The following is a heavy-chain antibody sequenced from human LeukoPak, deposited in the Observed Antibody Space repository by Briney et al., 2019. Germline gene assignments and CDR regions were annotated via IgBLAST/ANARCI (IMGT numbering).Heavy chain of an antibody. D-gene: IGHD3-3*01. V-gene: IGHV3-23*01. J-gene: IGHJ4*02. CDR2: ISGGGGST. Sequence: GGSLRLSCAASGFTFSSYAMSWVRQAPGKGLEWVSAISGGGGSTYYADSVKGRFTISRDNSKNTLYLQMNSLRAEDTAVYYCAKGLGYDFWSGYWGGYFDYWGQGTLVTVSS. CDR1: GFTFSSYA. CDR3: AKGLGYDFWSGYWGGYFDY.